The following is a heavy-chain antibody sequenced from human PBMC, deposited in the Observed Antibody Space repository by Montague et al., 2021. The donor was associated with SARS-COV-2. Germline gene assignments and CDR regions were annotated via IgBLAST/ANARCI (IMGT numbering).Heavy chain of an antibody. CDR2: ISTSACTT. Sequence: SLRLSCAASGFTFSNYDMNWVRQAPGKGPERISYISTSACTTSYAGSVKGRFTISRDNGKNSLYLQMSSLRVEDTAVYYCTRDYRSIVGDGLDIWGQGTKVTVSS. D-gene: IGHD3-16*02. CDR1: GFTFSNYD. J-gene: IGHJ3*02. V-gene: IGHV3-48*03. CDR3: TRDYRSIVGDGLDI.